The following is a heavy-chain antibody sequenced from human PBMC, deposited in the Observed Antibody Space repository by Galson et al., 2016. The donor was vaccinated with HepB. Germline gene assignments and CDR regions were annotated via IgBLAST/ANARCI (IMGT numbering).Heavy chain of an antibody. CDR1: GFPFSSYT. J-gene: IGHJ6*02. CDR3: ARDYYQLLPSARTFGVDV. CDR2: ISSGNQYI. D-gene: IGHD2-2*01. Sequence: LRLSCAASGFPFSSYTMSWVRQAPGKGLEWVSSISSGNQYIYYSDSVRGRFTISRDNAKNSLYLQMDSLGTEDTAIYYCARDYYQLLPSARTFGVDVWGQGATVTVSS. V-gene: IGHV3-21*01.